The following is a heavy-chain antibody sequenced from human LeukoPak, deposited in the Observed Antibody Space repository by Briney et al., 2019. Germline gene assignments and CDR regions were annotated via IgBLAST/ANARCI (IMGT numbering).Heavy chain of an antibody. CDR1: GFTFSSYA. CDR3: ARDNSGSDPEHWAR. CDR2: LSYDGSIK. Sequence: PGGSLRLSCAASGFTFSSYAMHWVRQAPGKGLEWVAVLSYDGSIKYYADSVKGRFTISRDNSKNTLYLQMNSLRAEDTAVYYCARDNSGSDPEHWARWGQGTLVTVSS. J-gene: IGHJ4*02. D-gene: IGHD5-12*01. V-gene: IGHV3-30-3*01.